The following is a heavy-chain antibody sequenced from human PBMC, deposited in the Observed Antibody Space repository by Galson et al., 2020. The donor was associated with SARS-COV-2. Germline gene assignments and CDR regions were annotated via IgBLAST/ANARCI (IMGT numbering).Heavy chain of an antibody. D-gene: IGHD6-19*01. CDR2: IYHSGST. V-gene: IGHV4-38-2*02. CDR3: ARVPRIAVAAPGWFDP. J-gene: IGHJ5*02. CDR1: GYSISSGYY. Sequence: SETLSLTCTVSGYSISSGYYWGWIRQPPGKGLEWIGSIYHSGSTYYNPSLKSRVTISVDTSKNQFSLKLSSVTAADTAVYYCARVPRIAVAAPGWFDPWGQGTLVTVSS.